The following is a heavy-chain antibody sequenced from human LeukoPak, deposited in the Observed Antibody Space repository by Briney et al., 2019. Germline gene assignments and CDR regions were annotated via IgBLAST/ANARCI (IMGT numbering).Heavy chain of an antibody. Sequence: PSETLSLTCTVSGDSIIRSYWAWIRQPPGKGLEWIGFIYNSGNTYYNPSLKSRVSISVDTSKNLFSLKLPSVTTADTAVYYCARGRGSNYGLYYFDYWGQGTLVTVSS. D-gene: IGHD3-10*01. CDR1: GDSIIRSY. V-gene: IGHV4-59*01. CDR3: ARGRGSNYGLYYFDY. CDR2: IYNSGNT. J-gene: IGHJ4*02.